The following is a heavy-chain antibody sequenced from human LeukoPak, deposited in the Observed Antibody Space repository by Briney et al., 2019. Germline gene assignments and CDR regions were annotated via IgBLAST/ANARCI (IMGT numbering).Heavy chain of an antibody. V-gene: IGHV4-59*01. CDR3: ARGGGDSSGYYPLGY. J-gene: IGHJ4*02. CDR1: GVSISSYY. Sequence: SETLSLTCTVSGVSISSYYWSWVRQPPGKGLEWIGYIYYSGSTNYNPSLKSRVTISVDTSKNQFSLKLSSVTAADTAVYYCARGGGDSSGYYPLGYWGQGTLVTVSS. D-gene: IGHD3-22*01. CDR2: IYYSGST.